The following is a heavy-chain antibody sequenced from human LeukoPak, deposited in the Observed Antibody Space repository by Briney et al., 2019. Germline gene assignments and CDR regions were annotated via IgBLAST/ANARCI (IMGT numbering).Heavy chain of an antibody. V-gene: IGHV1-58*01. CDR1: GFTFTSSA. CDR3: AAGLFPRGAVTTTDGVYFDY. J-gene: IGHJ4*02. CDR2: IVVGSGNT. D-gene: IGHD3-22*01. Sequence: ASVKVSCKASGFTFTSSAVQWVRHARGQRLEWIGWIVVGSGNTNYAQKFQERVTITRDMSTSTAYMELSSLRSEDTAVYYCAAGLFPRGAVTTTDGVYFDYWGQGTLVTVSS.